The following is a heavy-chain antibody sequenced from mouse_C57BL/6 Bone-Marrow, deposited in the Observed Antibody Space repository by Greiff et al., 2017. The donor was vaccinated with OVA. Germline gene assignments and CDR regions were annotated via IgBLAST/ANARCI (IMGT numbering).Heavy chain of an antibody. CDR2: ISDGGSYT. V-gene: IGHV5-4*03. CDR1: GFTFSSYA. Sequence: EVMLVESGGGLVKPGGSLKLSCAASGFTFSSYAMSWVRQTPEKRLEWVATISDGGSYTYYPDNVKGRFTISRDNAKNNLYLQMSHLKSEDTAMDYCAFDSYYWYFDVWGTGTTVTVSS. D-gene: IGHD2-12*01. CDR3: AFDSYYWYFDV. J-gene: IGHJ1*03.